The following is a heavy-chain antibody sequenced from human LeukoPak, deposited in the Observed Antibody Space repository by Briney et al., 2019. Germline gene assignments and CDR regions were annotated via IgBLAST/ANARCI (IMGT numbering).Heavy chain of an antibody. CDR1: EYDFANYW. Sequence: GESLKISCKGSEYDFANYWIGWVRQMPGKGLEWMGIVYPAGSTIHYSPSFQGQVTMSVDRSTSTAYLQWTSLKASDTAMYFCARRKFYDTWFDPWGQGTLVTVSS. D-gene: IGHD2/OR15-2a*01. CDR2: VYPAGSTI. J-gene: IGHJ5*02. V-gene: IGHV5-51*01. CDR3: ARRKFYDTWFDP.